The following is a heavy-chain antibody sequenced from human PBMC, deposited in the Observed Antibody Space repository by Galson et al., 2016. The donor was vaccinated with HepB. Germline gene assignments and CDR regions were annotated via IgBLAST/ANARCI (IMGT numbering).Heavy chain of an antibody. CDR2: ITSSISLI. CDR3: ASVVYGSGSYYRFYDY. Sequence: SLRLSCAVFGFNLNSYSMNWVRQAPGKGLEWISYITSSISLIFYADSVKGRFTISRDNARNSLYLQMNILRDEDTAVYYCASVVYGSGSYYRFYDYWGQGTLVTVSS. V-gene: IGHV3-48*02. CDR1: GFNLNSYS. D-gene: IGHD3-10*01. J-gene: IGHJ4*02.